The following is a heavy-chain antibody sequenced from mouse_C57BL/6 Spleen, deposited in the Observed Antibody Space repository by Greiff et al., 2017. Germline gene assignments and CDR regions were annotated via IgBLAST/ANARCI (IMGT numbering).Heavy chain of an antibody. CDR3: ARARGGPTGGDY. V-gene: IGHV1-52*01. CDR1: GYTFTSYW. Sequence: QVQLQQPGAELVRPGSSVKLSCKASGYTFTSYWMHWVKQRPIQGLEWIGNIDPYDSETHYNQKFKDKATLTVDKSSSTAYMQLSSLTSEDSAVYYCARARGGPTGGDYWGQGTSVTVSS. D-gene: IGHD1-1*01. CDR2: IDPYDSET. J-gene: IGHJ4*01.